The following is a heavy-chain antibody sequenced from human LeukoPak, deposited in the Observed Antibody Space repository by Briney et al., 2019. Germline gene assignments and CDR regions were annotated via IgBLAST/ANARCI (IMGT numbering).Heavy chain of an antibody. CDR3: ARDLTYYYDSSGYYWDAFDI. V-gene: IGHV1-69*01. Sequence: SVKVSCKASGGTFSSYAISWVRQAPGQGLEWMGGIIPIFGTANYAQKFQGRVTITADESTSTAYMELSSLRSEDAAAYYCARDLTYYYDSSGYYWDAFDIWGQGTMVTVSS. CDR2: IIPIFGTA. CDR1: GGTFSSYA. D-gene: IGHD3-22*01. J-gene: IGHJ3*02.